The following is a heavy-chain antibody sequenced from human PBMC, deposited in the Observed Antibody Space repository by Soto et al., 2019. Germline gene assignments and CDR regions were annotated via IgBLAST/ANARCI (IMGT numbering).Heavy chain of an antibody. D-gene: IGHD4-17*01. V-gene: IGHV3-64*01. CDR2: ISSNGGST. Sequence: PGGSLRLSCAASGFTFSSYAMHWVRQAPGKGLEYVSAISSNGGSTYYANSVKGRFTISRDNSKNTLYLQMGSLRAEDMAVYYCARDLSRDYGDYTTGDYWGQGTLVTVS. CDR1: GFTFSSYA. J-gene: IGHJ4*02. CDR3: ARDLSRDYGDYTTGDY.